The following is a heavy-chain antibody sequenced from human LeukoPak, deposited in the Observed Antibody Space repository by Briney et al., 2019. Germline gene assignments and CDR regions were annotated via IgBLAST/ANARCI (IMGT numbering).Heavy chain of an antibody. D-gene: IGHD4-17*01. CDR3: ASPNHDYGDYLRLDI. V-gene: IGHV3-33*01. CDR2: IWYDGSNK. Sequence: GGSLRLSCAASGFTFSSYGMHWVRQAPGKGLEWVAVIWYDGSNKYYADSVKGRFTISRDNSKNTLYLQMNSLRAEDTAVYYCASPNHDYGDYLRLDIWGQGTMVTVSS. CDR1: GFTFSSYG. J-gene: IGHJ3*02.